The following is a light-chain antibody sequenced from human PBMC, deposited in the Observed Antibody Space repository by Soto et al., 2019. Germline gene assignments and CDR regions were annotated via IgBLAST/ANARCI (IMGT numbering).Light chain of an antibody. V-gene: IGKV3-11*01. CDR3: QQRSNWPPWS. CDR1: QSVSSY. CDR2: DAS. J-gene: IGKJ1*01. Sequence: EIVLTQSPATLSLSTGERATLSCRASQSVSSYLAWYQQKPGQAPRLLIYDASNRATGIPARFSGSGSGTDCTLTISSLEPEDFAVYYCQQRSNWPPWSFGQGTKVEIK.